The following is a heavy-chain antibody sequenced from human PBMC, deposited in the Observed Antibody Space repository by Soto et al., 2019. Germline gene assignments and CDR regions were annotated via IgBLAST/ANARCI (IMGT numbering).Heavy chain of an antibody. CDR3: ARERGVLSAAFDI. CDR2: TYYRAKWYN. CDR1: GDIVSSNSAA. D-gene: IGHD3-10*01. V-gene: IGHV6-1*01. Sequence: SQTLSLTCAISGDIVSSNSAAWNWLRQSPSRVLEWLGRTYYRAKWYNDYVVSVKSRITINPATSKNQFSLQLNSVTPEDTAVYYCARERGVLSAAFDIWGQGTVVTVSS. J-gene: IGHJ3*02.